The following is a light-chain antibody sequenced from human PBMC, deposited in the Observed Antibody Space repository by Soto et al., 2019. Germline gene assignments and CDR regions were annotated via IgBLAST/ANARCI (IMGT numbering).Light chain of an antibody. CDR3: QLRVT. Sequence: ETVLTQSPATVSLSPGDRATLPCRASQSVSSNKLAWYQQKPGQAPRLLIYAASNRATGIPARFSGSGSGTDFTLTISSLEPEDFAVYYCQLRVTFGQGTRLEIK. CDR2: AAS. J-gene: IGKJ5*01. V-gene: IGKV3-11*01. CDR1: QSVSSN.